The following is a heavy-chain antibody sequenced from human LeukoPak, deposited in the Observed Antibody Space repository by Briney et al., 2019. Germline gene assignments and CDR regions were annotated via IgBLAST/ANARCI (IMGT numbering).Heavy chain of an antibody. V-gene: IGHV3-30*18. CDR2: ISYDGSNK. CDR3: AKDQIAVAGMEAFDI. CDR1: GFTFSSYG. Sequence: GGSLRLSCAASGFTFSSYGMHWVRQAPGKGLEWVAVISYDGSNKYYADSVKGRFTISRDNSKNTLYLQMNSLRAEDTAVYYCAKDQIAVAGMEAFDIWGQGTMVTVSS. J-gene: IGHJ3*02. D-gene: IGHD6-19*01.